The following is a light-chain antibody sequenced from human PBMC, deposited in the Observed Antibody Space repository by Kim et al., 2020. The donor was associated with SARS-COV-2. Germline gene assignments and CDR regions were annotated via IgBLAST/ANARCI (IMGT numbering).Light chain of an antibody. Sequence: EIVMTQSPATLSVSPGERVTLSCRASQSVALLAWYQQKPGQTPRLVIHGASTRATGIPARFSGSGSETEFTLTISSLQSEDFAIYYCQQYNEWPSTFGRGTRLEIK. CDR1: QSVAL. CDR3: QQYNEWPST. J-gene: IGKJ5*01. CDR2: GAS. V-gene: IGKV3-15*01.